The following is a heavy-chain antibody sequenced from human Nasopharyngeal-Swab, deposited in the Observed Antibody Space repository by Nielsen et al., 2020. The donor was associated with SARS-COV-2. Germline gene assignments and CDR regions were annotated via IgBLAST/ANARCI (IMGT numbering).Heavy chain of an antibody. CDR1: GFTFRNYG. D-gene: IGHD1-26*01. Sequence: GESLKISCSAPGFTFRNYGMHWVRQAPGKGLEWVAVISYDGGIKNYADSVRGRFTISRDNSKNTLYLQVDSLRPEDTAVYYCARTDSGSYAAYFDYWGQGTQVTVSS. V-gene: IGHV3-30-3*01. CDR3: ARTDSGSYAAYFDY. CDR2: ISYDGGIK. J-gene: IGHJ4*02.